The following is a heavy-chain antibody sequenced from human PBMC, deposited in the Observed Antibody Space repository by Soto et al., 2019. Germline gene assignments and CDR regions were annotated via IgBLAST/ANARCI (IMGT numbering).Heavy chain of an antibody. Sequence: ASVKVSCKASGYTFTGHYIHWVRQAPGQGLEWMGWINPNSGGTKFAQKFQGWVTMTRDTSISTAHMELSRLRSDDTAVFYCAREYGSVPFGGGDFYYGMDVWGQGTTVTVSS. CDR2: INPNSGGT. V-gene: IGHV1-2*04. D-gene: IGHD3-10*01. J-gene: IGHJ6*02. CDR1: GYTFTGHY. CDR3: AREYGSVPFGGGDFYYGMDV.